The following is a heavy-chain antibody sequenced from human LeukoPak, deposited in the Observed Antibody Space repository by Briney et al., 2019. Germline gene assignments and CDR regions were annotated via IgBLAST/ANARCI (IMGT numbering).Heavy chain of an antibody. CDR1: GGSIRSTTYY. J-gene: IGHJ4*02. D-gene: IGHD3-22*01. CDR2: IYYSGNT. V-gene: IGHV4-39*07. Sequence: SETLSLTCSVSGGSIRSTTYYWGWIRQPPGKGLERIGSIYYSGNTYYSPSLMSRVTISVDTSKNQFSLNLSSVTAADTAVYFCARAPHFFDTSGSRYYSDYWGQGALVTVSS. CDR3: ARAPHFFDTSGSRYYSDY.